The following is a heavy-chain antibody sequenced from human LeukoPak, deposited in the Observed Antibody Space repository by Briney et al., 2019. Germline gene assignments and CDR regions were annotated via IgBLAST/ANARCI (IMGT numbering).Heavy chain of an antibody. Sequence: PGGSLRLSCAASGFTLSSSEMNWVRQAPGKGLEWVSYISRSGSTIFYADSVKGRFTISRDNAKNSVSLQMNSLRAEDTAVYYCAKDAAANVDYPYYFDYWGQGALVTVSS. J-gene: IGHJ4*02. D-gene: IGHD4-11*01. CDR1: GFTLSSSE. CDR3: AKDAAANVDYPYYFDY. V-gene: IGHV3-48*03. CDR2: ISRSGSTI.